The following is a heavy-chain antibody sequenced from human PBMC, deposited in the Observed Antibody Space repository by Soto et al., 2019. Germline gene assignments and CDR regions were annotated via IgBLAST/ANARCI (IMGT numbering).Heavy chain of an antibody. CDR2: ISSDGGIA. J-gene: IGHJ4*02. CDR3: AKEMVVNPFDS. CDR1: GLMFSNYA. Sequence: AGSLRLSCAASGLMFSNYAMSWVRQAPGKGLEWIAVISSDGGIAHYADSVRGRFTISRDNSKNTISLQMNSLRAEDTAIYYCAKEMVVNPFDSWGQGTLVTVSS. D-gene: IGHD2-21*01. V-gene: IGHV3-30*18.